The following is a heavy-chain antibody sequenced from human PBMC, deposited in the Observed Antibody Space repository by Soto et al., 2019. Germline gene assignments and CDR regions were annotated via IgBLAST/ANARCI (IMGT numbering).Heavy chain of an antibody. Sequence: QVQLVQAGAEVKKPGSSVKVSCKASGGTFSSYAISWVRQAPGQGLEWMGGIIPIFGTANYAQKFQGRVTITADESTSTAYMELSSLRSEDTAVYYCETSATVTTVGSHDAFDIWGQGTMVTVSS. CDR3: ETSATVTTVGSHDAFDI. J-gene: IGHJ3*02. V-gene: IGHV1-69*01. D-gene: IGHD4-17*01. CDR2: IIPIFGTA. CDR1: GGTFSSYA.